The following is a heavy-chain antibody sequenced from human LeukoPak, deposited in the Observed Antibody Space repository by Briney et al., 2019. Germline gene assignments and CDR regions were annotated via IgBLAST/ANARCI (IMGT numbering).Heavy chain of an antibody. CDR2: ISYDGSNK. D-gene: IGHD3-9*01. CDR3: ASHILTGYKTDY. V-gene: IGHV3-30-3*01. J-gene: IGHJ4*02. Sequence: GGSLRLSCAASGFTFSSYAMHWVRQAPGKGLEWVAVISYDGSNKYYADSVKGRFTISRDNSKNTLYLQMNSLRAEDTAVYYCASHILTGYKTDYWGQGTLVTVSS. CDR1: GFTFSSYA.